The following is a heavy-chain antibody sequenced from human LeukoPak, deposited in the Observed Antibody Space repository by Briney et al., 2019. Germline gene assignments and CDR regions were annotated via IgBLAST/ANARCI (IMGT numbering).Heavy chain of an antibody. D-gene: IGHD5-12*01. J-gene: IGHJ4*02. CDR3: ARASGYAEVEY. CDR1: GDSISNYY. V-gene: IGHV4-59*01. Sequence: SETLSLTCTVSGDSISNYYWTWIRQPPGKGLEWIGYIYYTGSTNYNPSLKSRVTISVDTSKNQFSLKLSSVTAADTAVYYCARASGYAEVEYWGQGTLVTVSS. CDR2: IYYTGST.